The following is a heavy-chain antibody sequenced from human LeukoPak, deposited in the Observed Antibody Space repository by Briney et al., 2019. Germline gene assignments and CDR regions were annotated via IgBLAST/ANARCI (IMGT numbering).Heavy chain of an antibody. Sequence: SETLSLTCTVSGGSISSSTYYWGWIRQPPGKGLEWIGSIYYSGSTYNNPSLKSRVTIFVDTSKNQFSLKLSSVTATDTAIYYCARTYGNYDDAFDVWGQGTMVTVSS. CDR3: ARTYGNYDDAFDV. CDR2: IYYSGST. CDR1: GGSISSSTYY. V-gene: IGHV4-39*01. J-gene: IGHJ3*01. D-gene: IGHD3-3*01.